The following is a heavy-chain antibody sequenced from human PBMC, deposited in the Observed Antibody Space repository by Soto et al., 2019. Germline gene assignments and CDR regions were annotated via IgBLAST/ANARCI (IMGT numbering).Heavy chain of an antibody. J-gene: IGHJ6*02. Sequence: QVQLVQSGAEVKKPGASVKVSCKASGYTFTSYGISWVRQAPGQGLEWMGWISAYNGNTNYAQKLQGRVTMTTDTSTSTAYKELRSLRSDDTAVYYCARDFPPGYSGYDLYDYYGMDVWGQGTTVTVSS. CDR3: ARDFPPGYSGYDLYDYYGMDV. V-gene: IGHV1-18*01. CDR1: GYTFTSYG. CDR2: ISAYNGNT. D-gene: IGHD5-12*01.